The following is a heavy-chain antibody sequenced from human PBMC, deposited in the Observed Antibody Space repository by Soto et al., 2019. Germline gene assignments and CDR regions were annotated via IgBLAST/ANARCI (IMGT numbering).Heavy chain of an antibody. J-gene: IGHJ2*01. CDR1: GGTFSSYA. V-gene: IGHV1-69*06. CDR2: IIPIFGTA. Sequence: SVKVSCKASGGTFSSYAISWVRQSPGQGLEWMGGIIPIFGTANYAQKFQGRVTITADKSTSTAYMELSSLRSEDTAVYYCARAYYYDSSPKWYFDLWGRGTLVTVSS. D-gene: IGHD3-22*01. CDR3: ARAYYYDSSPKWYFDL.